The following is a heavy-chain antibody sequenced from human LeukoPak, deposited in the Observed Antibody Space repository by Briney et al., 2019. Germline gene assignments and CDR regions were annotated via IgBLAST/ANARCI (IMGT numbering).Heavy chain of an antibody. J-gene: IGHJ3*02. CDR1: GGSFSGYY. CDR3: ARFSLGFDAFDI. CDR2: INHRGST. D-gene: IGHD7-27*01. V-gene: IGHV4-34*01. Sequence: SETLSLTCAVYGGSFSGYYWNWIRQPPGKGLEWIGEINHRGSTNNNPSLKSRVTISVDTSKNQFSLKLISGITADTAVYYCARFSLGFDAFDIWGQGTMVTVSS.